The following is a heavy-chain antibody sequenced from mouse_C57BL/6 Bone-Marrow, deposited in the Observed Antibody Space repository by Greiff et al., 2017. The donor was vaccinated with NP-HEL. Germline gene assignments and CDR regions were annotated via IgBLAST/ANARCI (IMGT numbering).Heavy chain of an antibody. CDR3: ARWIVSHWYFDV. J-gene: IGHJ1*03. V-gene: IGHV1-82*01. Sequence: QVQLMESGPELVKPGASVKISCTASGYAFSSSWMTWVQQSPGKGLEWIGRINPGDGDTNYTGKFKGRVTLTADKSTSTAYMQLSSLTSEDTAVYFCARWIVSHWYFDVWGTGTTVTVSS. D-gene: IGHD2-10*02. CDR1: GYAFSSSW. CDR2: INPGDGDT.